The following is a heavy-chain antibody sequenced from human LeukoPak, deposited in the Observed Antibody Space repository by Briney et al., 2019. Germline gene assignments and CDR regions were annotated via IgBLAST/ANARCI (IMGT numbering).Heavy chain of an antibody. V-gene: IGHV3-23*01. Sequence: GGSLRLSCAASGFTFTSYAMNWVRQAPGKGLEWVSAISASGGSTYYADSMKGRFTISKDNSKNTLYLQMNSLRAEDTALYYCATRITMVRGVMLGGDYWGQGNLVTVFS. CDR2: ISASGGST. J-gene: IGHJ4*02. D-gene: IGHD3-10*01. CDR1: GFTFTSYA. CDR3: ATRITMVRGVMLGGDY.